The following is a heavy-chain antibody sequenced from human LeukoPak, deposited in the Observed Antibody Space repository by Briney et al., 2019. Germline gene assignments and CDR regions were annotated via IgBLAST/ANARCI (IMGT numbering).Heavy chain of an antibody. CDR1: GGSFSSYF. CDR2: IYYSRST. Sequence: PSETLSLTCTVSGGSFSSYFWSWIRQPPGKGLEWIGYIYYSRSTHYNSSLKSRVTISLDTSRNQFSLNLTSVTAADTAVYYCARSPTKRVTEDYWGQGTLVTVSS. D-gene: IGHD5-18*01. CDR3: ARSPTKRVTEDY. V-gene: IGHV4-59*12. J-gene: IGHJ4*02.